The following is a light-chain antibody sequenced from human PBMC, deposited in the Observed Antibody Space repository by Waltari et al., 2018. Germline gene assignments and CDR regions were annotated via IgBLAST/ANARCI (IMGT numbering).Light chain of an antibody. J-gene: IGKJ1*01. Sequence: EIMFTQSPGTLSLSPGDRATLSCRASQSVGIYLAWYQQKPGQAPRLLIYHASTRATGIPDRFSARGSGTDFSLTISRLEPEDCAVYYCQKYESLPATFGQGTKVEIK. CDR3: QKYESLPAT. CDR2: HAS. V-gene: IGKV3-20*01. CDR1: QSVGIY.